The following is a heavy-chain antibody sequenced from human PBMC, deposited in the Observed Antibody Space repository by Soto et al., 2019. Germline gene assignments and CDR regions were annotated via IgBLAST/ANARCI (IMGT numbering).Heavy chain of an antibody. Sequence: EVQLLESGVDLVQPGGSLRLSCAASGFTFSTYAMSWVRQAPRKGLEWVSAISSSGATTYYADSVKGRFTISRDNSETSLYLQMNSLRAEETAVYYCAKNSDIVVVPSAGRGFDSWGQGTLVTVSS. CDR3: AKNSDIVVVPSAGRGFDS. CDR1: GFTFSTYA. V-gene: IGHV3-23*01. J-gene: IGHJ4*02. CDR2: ISSSGATT. D-gene: IGHD2-2*01.